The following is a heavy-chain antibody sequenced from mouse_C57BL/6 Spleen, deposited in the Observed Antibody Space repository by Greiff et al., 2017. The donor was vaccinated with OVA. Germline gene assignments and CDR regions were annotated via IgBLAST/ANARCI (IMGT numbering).Heavy chain of an antibody. CDR3: ALYDGYYGGDY. V-gene: IGHV1-39*01. CDR1: GYSFTDYY. J-gene: IGHJ2*01. D-gene: IGHD2-3*01. Sequence: VQLQQSGPELVKPGASVKISCKASGYSFTDYYMNWVKQSHGKSLEWIGVINPNYGTPSYNQKFKGKATLTVDKSSSTAYMQLNSLTSEDSAVDYCALYDGYYGGDYWGQGTTLTVSS. CDR2: INPNYGTP.